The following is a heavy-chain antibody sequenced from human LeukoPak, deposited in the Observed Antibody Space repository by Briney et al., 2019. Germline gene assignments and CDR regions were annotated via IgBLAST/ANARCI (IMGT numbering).Heavy chain of an antibody. CDR2: FNPYNDNT. Sequence: GASVKVSCKASGYTFSTYGISWVRQAPGQGLEWMGWFNPYNDNTNYAQNLQGRVAMTTDTSTNTAYLELRSLRSDDTAVYYCARGSGYNYALDYWGQGTLVTVSS. J-gene: IGHJ4*02. D-gene: IGHD5-18*01. CDR3: ARGSGYNYALDY. V-gene: IGHV1-18*01. CDR1: GYTFSTYG.